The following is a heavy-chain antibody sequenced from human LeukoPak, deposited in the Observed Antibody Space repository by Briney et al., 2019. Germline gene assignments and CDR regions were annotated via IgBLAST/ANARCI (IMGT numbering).Heavy chain of an antibody. D-gene: IGHD6-6*01. CDR1: GFSFSGHW. Sequence: GGSLRLSCTASGFSFSGHWMHWARQLPGKGLVWVSRIRPTGSTTSYADSVKGRFTVSRDNAKNTLYLQVNNLRAEDTAVYYCARGPNSSWSGLDFWGQGTLLTVSS. CDR2: IRPTGSTT. CDR3: ARGPNSSWSGLDF. J-gene: IGHJ4*02. V-gene: IGHV3-74*01.